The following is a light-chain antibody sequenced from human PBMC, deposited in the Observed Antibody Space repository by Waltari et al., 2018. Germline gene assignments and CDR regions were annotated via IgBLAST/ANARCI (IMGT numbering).Light chain of an antibody. CDR3: QQYNNWPALT. Sequence: ETVMTQSPATLSVSPGERATLSCRASQSVSSKLAWYQQKPGQTPRLLIYGASTRATGIPARFSGSGSGTEFTLTISSLQSEDFAVYYCQQYNNWPALTFGGGTKVEI. V-gene: IGKV3-15*01. CDR1: QSVSSK. CDR2: GAS. J-gene: IGKJ4*01.